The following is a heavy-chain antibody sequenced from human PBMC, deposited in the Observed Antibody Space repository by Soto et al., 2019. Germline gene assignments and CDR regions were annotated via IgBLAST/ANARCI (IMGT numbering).Heavy chain of an antibody. CDR3: ARAVVGATDDNWFDP. Sequence: QVQLVQSGAEVKKPGSSVKVSCKASGGTFSSYAISWVRQAPGQGLEWMGGIIPIFGTANYAQKFQGRVTITADESTSTAYLGLRSLRSEDTAVYYCARAVVGATDDNWFDPWGQGTLVTVSS. CDR2: IIPIFGTA. J-gene: IGHJ5*02. CDR1: GGTFSSYA. D-gene: IGHD1-26*01. V-gene: IGHV1-69*01.